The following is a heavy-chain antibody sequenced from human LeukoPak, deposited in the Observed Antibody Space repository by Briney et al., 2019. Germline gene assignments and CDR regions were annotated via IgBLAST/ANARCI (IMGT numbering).Heavy chain of an antibody. V-gene: IGHV3-30*18. CDR2: ISYDGSNK. Sequence: GRSLRLSCAASGFTFSSYGMHWVRQAPGKGLEWVALISYDGSNKYYADSVKGRFTISRHNSQNTLYLQMNSLRAEDTAVYYCAKDRGTCLDYYDSSTPIEGRCYYFDYWGQGTLVTVSS. D-gene: IGHD3-22*01. J-gene: IGHJ4*02. CDR1: GFTFSSYG. CDR3: AKDRGTCLDYYDSSTPIEGRCYYFDY.